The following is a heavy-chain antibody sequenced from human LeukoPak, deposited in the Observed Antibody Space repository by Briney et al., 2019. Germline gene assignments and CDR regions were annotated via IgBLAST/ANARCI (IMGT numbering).Heavy chain of an antibody. CDR2: INPNSGGT. V-gene: IGHV1-2*02. D-gene: IGHD3-10*01. J-gene: IGHJ4*02. Sequence: WMGWINPNSGGTNYAQKFQGRVTMTRDTSISTAYMELSRLRSDDTAVYYCARDLARGPFDYWGQGTLVTVSS. CDR3: ARDLARGPFDY.